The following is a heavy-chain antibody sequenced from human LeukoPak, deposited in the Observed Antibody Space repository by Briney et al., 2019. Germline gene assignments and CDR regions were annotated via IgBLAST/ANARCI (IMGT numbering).Heavy chain of an antibody. CDR1: GYTFTGYY. J-gene: IGHJ3*02. D-gene: IGHD3-22*01. Sequence: ASVTVSCTASGYTFTGYYMHWVRQAPGQGLEWMGWINPNSGGTNYAQKFQGRVTMTRDTSISTAYMELSRLRSDDTAVYYCARTDYYDSSGYRDAFDIWGQGTMVTVSS. CDR3: ARTDYYDSSGYRDAFDI. CDR2: INPNSGGT. V-gene: IGHV1-2*02.